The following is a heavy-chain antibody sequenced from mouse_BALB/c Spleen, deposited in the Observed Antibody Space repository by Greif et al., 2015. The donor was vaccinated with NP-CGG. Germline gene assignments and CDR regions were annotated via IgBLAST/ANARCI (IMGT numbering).Heavy chain of an antibody. CDR3: TRGGYDGYSRVDFDY. D-gene: IGHD2-3*01. CDR2: INPSNGGT. CDR1: GYTFTSYY. Sequence: QVQLQQSGAELVKPGASVKLSCKASGYTFTSYYMYWVKQRPGQGLEWIGEINPSNGGTNFNEKFKSKATLTVDKSSSTAYMQLSSLTSEDSAVYYCTRGGYDGYSRVDFDYWGQGTTLTVSS. V-gene: IGHV1S81*02. J-gene: IGHJ2*01.